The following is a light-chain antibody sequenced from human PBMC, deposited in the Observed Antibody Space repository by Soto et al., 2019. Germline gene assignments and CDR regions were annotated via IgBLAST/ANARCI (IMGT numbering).Light chain of an antibody. CDR2: DVN. CDR3: SSYKSSSTLPYV. V-gene: IGLV2-14*01. J-gene: IGLJ1*01. CDR1: SSDVGGYNL. Sequence: QSALTQPASVSGSPGQSITISCTGTSSDVGGYNLVSWYQQYPDKAPKLMIFDVNTRPSGGSNRFSGSQSGTTASLTISGLQAEDEADYYCSSYKSSSTLPYVFGTGTKLTVL.